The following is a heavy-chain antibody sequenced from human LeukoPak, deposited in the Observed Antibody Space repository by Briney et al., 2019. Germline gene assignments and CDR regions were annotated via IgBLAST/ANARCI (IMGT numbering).Heavy chain of an antibody. Sequence: GGSLRLSCAASGFTFSSYGMHWVRQAPGKGLEWVAFIRYDGSNKYYADSVKGRFTISRDNSKNTLYLQTNSLRAEDTAVYYCAKGSPRAYYYYYMDVWGKGTTVTVSS. J-gene: IGHJ6*03. CDR2: IRYDGSNK. V-gene: IGHV3-30*02. CDR1: GFTFSSYG. CDR3: AKGSPRAYYYYYMDV.